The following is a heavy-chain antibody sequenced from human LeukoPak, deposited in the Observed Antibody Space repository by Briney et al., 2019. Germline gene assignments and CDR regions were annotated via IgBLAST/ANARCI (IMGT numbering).Heavy chain of an antibody. CDR1: GFTFSSYG. CDR3: AKDGEVSWFGPESY. Sequence: GGSLRLSCAASGFTFSSYGMHWVRQAPGKGLDWVALISLDGSNKDYAESVKGRFTISRDSSKNTLYLQMNSLRAEDTAVYYCAKDGEVSWFGPESYWGQGTLVAVSS. J-gene: IGHJ4*02. D-gene: IGHD3-10*01. V-gene: IGHV3-30*18. CDR2: ISLDGSNK.